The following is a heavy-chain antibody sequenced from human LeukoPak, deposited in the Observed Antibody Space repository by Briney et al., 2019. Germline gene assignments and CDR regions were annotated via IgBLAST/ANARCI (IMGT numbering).Heavy chain of an antibody. V-gene: IGHV1-18*01. D-gene: IGHD3-10*01. CDR3: ARAEVLLWFGELPYYFDY. CDR1: GYTFTSYG. CDR2: ISAYNGNT. Sequence: GASVKVSCKASGYTFTSYGISWVRQAPGQGLEWMGWISAYNGNTNYAQKLQGRVTMTTDTSTSTAYMELRSLRSDDTAVYYCARAEVLLWFGELPYYFDYWGQGTLVTVSS. J-gene: IGHJ4*02.